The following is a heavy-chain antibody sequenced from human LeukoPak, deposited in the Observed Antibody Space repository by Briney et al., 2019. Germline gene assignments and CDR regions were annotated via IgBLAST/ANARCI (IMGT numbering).Heavy chain of an antibody. CDR3: ARVPAASSYDFWSGYIYFFDY. CDR1: GGSISSSSYY. V-gene: IGHV4-39*01. CDR2: IYYSGIA. J-gene: IGHJ4*02. Sequence: SETLSLXCTVSGGSISSSSYYWGWIRQPPGKGLEWIGSIYYSGIAYYNPSLKSRVTISVDTSKNQFSLKLSSVTAADTAVYYCARVPAASSYDFWSGYIYFFDYWGQGTLVTVSS. D-gene: IGHD3-3*01.